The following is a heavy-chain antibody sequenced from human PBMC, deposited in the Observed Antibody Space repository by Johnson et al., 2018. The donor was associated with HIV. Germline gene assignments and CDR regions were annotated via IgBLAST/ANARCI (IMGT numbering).Heavy chain of an antibody. Sequence: EVQLVESGGGVVRPGGSLRLSCAASGFTFDGYGMSWVRQAPGKGLEWVSGISWNGGCTDYADSVKGRFTISRDNAKKSLYLQMNSLRAEDTALYYCARVNSAAAFDIWGQGTMVTVSS. D-gene: IGHD1-1*01. J-gene: IGHJ3*02. CDR1: GFTFDGYG. CDR2: ISWNGGCT. V-gene: IGHV3-20*04. CDR3: ARVNSAAAFDI.